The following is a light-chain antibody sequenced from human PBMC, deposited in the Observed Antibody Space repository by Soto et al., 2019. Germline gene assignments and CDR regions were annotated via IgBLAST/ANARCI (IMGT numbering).Light chain of an antibody. V-gene: IGLV2-11*01. Sequence: QSALTQPRSVSGSPGQSVTISCTGTSSDVGGYNFVSWYQHHPGKAPKLMIYDVSKRPSGVPDRFSGSKSGNTASLTISELQAEDEADYYCCSYAGSYTWVFGGGTKLTVL. CDR1: SSDVGGYNF. CDR2: DVS. J-gene: IGLJ3*02. CDR3: CSYAGSYTWV.